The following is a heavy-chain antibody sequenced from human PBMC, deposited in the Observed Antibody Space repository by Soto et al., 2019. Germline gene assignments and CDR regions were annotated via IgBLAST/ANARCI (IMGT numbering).Heavy chain of an antibody. J-gene: IGHJ4*02. CDR3: ARQDYDFWSGLDY. CDR2: IYYSGST. D-gene: IGHD3-3*01. V-gene: IGHV4-59*08. CDR1: GGSISSYY. Sequence: ETLSLTCTVSGGSISSYYWSWIRQPPGKGLEWIGYIYYSGSTNYNPSLKSRVTISVDTSKNQFSLKLSSVTAADTAVYYCARQDYDFWSGLDYWGQGTLVTVSS.